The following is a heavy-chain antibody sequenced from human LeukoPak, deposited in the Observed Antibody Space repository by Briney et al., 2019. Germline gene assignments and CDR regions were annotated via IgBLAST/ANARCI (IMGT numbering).Heavy chain of an antibody. CDR2: INPNSGGT. CDR3: AREMSYGSGSYGPDAFDI. D-gene: IGHD3-10*01. V-gene: IGHV1-2*02. Sequence: GASVKVSYKASGYTFTGYYMHWVRQAPGQGLEWMGWINPNSGGTNYAQKFQGRVTMTRDTSISTAYMELSRLRSDDTAVYYCAREMSYGSGSYGPDAFDIWGQGTMVTVSS. J-gene: IGHJ3*02. CDR1: GYTFTGYY.